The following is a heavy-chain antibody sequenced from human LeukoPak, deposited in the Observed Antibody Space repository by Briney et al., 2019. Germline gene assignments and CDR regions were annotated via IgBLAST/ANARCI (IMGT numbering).Heavy chain of an antibody. CDR3: ARCYGDYLYYYYYYGMDV. D-gene: IGHD4-17*01. Sequence: GASVTVSFTASGYTFTSYDINWVGQAQGQGIERMGGMNPNSGNTGYAQKFQGRVTMTRNTSISTAYLELSSLRSEDTAVYYCARCYGDYLYYYYYYGMDVWGQGTTVTVSS. V-gene: IGHV1-8*01. J-gene: IGHJ6*02. CDR2: MNPNSGNT. CDR1: GYTFTSYD.